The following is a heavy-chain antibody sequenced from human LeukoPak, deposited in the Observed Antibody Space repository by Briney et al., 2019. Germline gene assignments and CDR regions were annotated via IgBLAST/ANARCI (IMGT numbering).Heavy chain of an antibody. CDR3: ARGEYYDSSGQYYFDY. D-gene: IGHD3-22*01. J-gene: IGHJ4*02. Sequence: SETLSLTCTVSGGSISSYYWSWIRQPPGKGLEWIGYIYYSGSTNYNPSLKSRVTISADTSKNQFSLKLSSVTAADTAVYYCARGEYYDSSGQYYFDYWGQGTLVTVSS. CDR2: IYYSGST. V-gene: IGHV4-59*01. CDR1: GGSISSYY.